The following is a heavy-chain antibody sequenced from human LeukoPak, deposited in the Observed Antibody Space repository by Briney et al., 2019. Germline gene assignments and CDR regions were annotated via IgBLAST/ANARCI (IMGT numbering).Heavy chain of an antibody. CDR3: ARVTYYYGFDY. CDR1: GGSSSGYY. Sequence: SETLSLTCAVYGGSSSGYYWSWIRQPPGKGLVWIGEINHSGSTNYNPSLKSRVTISVDTSKNQFSLKLSSVTAADTAVYYCARVTYYYGFDYWGQGTLVTVSS. J-gene: IGHJ4*02. V-gene: IGHV4-34*01. CDR2: INHSGST. D-gene: IGHD3-10*01.